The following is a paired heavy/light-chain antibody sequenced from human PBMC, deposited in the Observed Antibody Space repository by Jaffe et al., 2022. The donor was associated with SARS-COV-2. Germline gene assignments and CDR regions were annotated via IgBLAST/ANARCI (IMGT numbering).Heavy chain of an antibody. CDR1: GFTFNNAW. CDR2: IKSKTDGGTT. CDR3: TTDFSRLTGTKGGMDV. J-gene: IGHJ6*02. Sequence: EVQLVESGGGLVKPGGSLRLSCEASGFTFNNAWMSWVRQAPGKGLEWVGRIKSKTDGGTTDYAAPVKGTFTISRDDSKNTLYLQMNSLKSEDTAVYYCTTDFSRLTGTKGGMDVWGQGTTVTVSS. V-gene: IGHV3-15*01. D-gene: IGHD1-20*01.
Light chain of an antibody. CDR1: KLDYKY. V-gene: IGLV3-1*01. J-gene: IGLJ2*01. Sequence: SYELTQPPSVSVSPGQTASITCSGYKLDYKYVFWYQQRTGQSPVLVIYQDTKRPPGIPERFSGSNSGNTATLTISGTQAMDEAEYYCQAWDNSTGVFGGGTKVTVL. CDR3: QAWDNSTGV. CDR2: QDT.